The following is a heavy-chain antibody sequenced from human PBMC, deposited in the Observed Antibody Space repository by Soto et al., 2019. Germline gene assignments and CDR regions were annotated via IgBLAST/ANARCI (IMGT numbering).Heavy chain of an antibody. CDR1: GGSISSGGYY. CDR2: IYYREST. D-gene: IGHD2-15*01. CDR3: ARVRYCSGGSCYPRFDP. V-gene: IGHV4-31*02. J-gene: IGHJ5*02. Sequence: PSETLSLTCTVSGGSISSGGYYWSWIRQHPGKGLEWIGYIYYRESTYYNPSLKSRVTISVDTSKNQFSLKLSSVTAADTAVYYCARVRYCSGGSCYPRFDPWGQGTLVTVSS.